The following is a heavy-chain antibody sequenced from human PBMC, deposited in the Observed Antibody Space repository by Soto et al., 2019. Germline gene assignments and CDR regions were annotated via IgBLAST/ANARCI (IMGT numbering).Heavy chain of an antibody. CDR2: IDPIDSYT. CDR3: ARRAHMSRRGETFSYYYYGMDV. V-gene: IGHV5-10-1*01. CDR1: GYSFTSYW. D-gene: IGHD3-16*01. J-gene: IGHJ6*02. Sequence: EVQLVQSGAEVKKPGESLRISCKGSGYSFTSYWISWVRQMPGKGLEWMGRIDPIDSYTNYSPSFQGHVTISADKSIXXAXLXXSSLKASDTAMYYCARRAHMSRRGETFSYYYYGMDVWGQGTTVTVSS.